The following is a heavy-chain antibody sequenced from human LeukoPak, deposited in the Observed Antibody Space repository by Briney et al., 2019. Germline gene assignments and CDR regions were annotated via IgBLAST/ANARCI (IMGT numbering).Heavy chain of an antibody. CDR1: GFTFSSYS. D-gene: IGHD3-10*01. V-gene: IGHV3-21*01. CDR3: ASSRVRVLDGMDV. CDR2: ISSSSSNI. J-gene: IGHJ6*02. Sequence: GGSLRLSCAASGFTFSSYSMNWVRQAAGEGLEWVSSISSSSSNIYYADSVKGRFTISRDNAKNALYLQMNSLRAEDTAVYYGASSRVRVLDGMDVWGQGTTVTVSS.